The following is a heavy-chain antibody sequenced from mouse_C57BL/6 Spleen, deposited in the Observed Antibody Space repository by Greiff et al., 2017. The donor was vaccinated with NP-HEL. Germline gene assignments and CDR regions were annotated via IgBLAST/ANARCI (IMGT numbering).Heavy chain of an antibody. V-gene: IGHV1-54*01. CDR2: INPGSGGT. Sequence: LQQSGAELVRPGTSVKVSCKASGYAFTNYLIEWVKQRPGQGLEWIGVINPGSGGTNYNEKFKGKATLTADKSSSTAYMQLSSLTSEDSAVYFCAIGVYFDYWGQGTTLTVSS. CDR3: AIGVYFDY. CDR1: GYAFTNYL. J-gene: IGHJ2*01.